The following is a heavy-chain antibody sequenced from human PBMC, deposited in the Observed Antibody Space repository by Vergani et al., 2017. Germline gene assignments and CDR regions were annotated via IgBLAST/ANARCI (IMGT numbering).Heavy chain of an antibody. CDR1: GFTFRSNA. D-gene: IGHD5-24*01. V-gene: IGHV3-23*01. Sequence: EVQWLQPEGAVVQPGGSLRLSCVASGFTFRSNAMSWVRKGHGRGLEGVSSNKNTVDSTHYADSVKGRFTISRDNSKTTLYLQMNSLRVEDTAVYYCGSGSDNYNWGQGTLVTVSS. CDR2: NKNTVDST. CDR3: GSGSDNYN. J-gene: IGHJ4*02.